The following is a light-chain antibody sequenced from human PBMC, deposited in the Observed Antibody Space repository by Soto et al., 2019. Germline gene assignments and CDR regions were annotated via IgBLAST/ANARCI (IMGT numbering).Light chain of an antibody. Sequence: QSALTQPASVSGSPGQSITISCTGTSSDVGGYNYVSWYQQHPGKAPKLMIYDVSNRPSGVSNRFSGSKSGNTASLTISGLQAEDEADYYCSSYASSSIYVFG. CDR2: DVS. V-gene: IGLV2-14*01. CDR1: SSDVGGYNY. J-gene: IGLJ1*01. CDR3: SSYASSSIYV.